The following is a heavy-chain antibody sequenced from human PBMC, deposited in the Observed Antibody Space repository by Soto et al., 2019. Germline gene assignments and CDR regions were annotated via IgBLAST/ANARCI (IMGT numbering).Heavy chain of an antibody. V-gene: IGHV1-69*01. CDR2: IIPIFGTA. CDR1: GGTFSSYS. J-gene: IGHJ4*02. CDR3: ARDGGRHSGGIDY. Sequence: QVQLVQSGAEVKKPGSSLKVSCKASGGTFSSYSINWVRQAPGQGLEWMGEIIPIFGTANYSQKFQGRVTIAADEATITAYMELSSLRSEDTAVYYCARDGGRHSGGIDYWGQGTLVTVSS. D-gene: IGHD1-26*01.